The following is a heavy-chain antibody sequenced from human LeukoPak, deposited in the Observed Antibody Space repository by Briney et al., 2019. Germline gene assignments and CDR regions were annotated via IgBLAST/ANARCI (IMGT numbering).Heavy chain of an antibody. D-gene: IGHD2-2*01. V-gene: IGHV1-69*13. CDR3: AREYCSSTSCYVRYFDY. CDR1: GGTFSSYA. CDR2: IIPIFGTA. Sequence: SVKVSCKASGGTFSSYAISWVRQAPGQGLEWMGGIIPIFGTANYAQRFQGRVTITADESTSTAYMELSSLRSEDTAVYYCAREYCSSTSCYVRYFDYWGQGTLVTVSS. J-gene: IGHJ4*02.